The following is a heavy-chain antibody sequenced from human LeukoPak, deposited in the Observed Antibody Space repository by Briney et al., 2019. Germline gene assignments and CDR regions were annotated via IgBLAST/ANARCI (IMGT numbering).Heavy chain of an antibody. CDR2: ISSNGDST. CDR1: GFSLSSYT. D-gene: IGHD5-24*01. J-gene: IGHJ5*02. CDR3: GREVDGRFDP. V-gene: IGHV3-64*01. Sequence: PGGSLRLSCAASGFSLSSYTMHWVRQAPGKELESVSAISSNGDSTYYMNSVKDRFTISRDNSKNTVYLQMGSLRPEDMAVYYCGREVDGRFDPWGQGTLVTVSS.